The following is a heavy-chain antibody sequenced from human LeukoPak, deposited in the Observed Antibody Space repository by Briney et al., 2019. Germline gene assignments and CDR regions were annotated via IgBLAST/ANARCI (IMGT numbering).Heavy chain of an antibody. CDR2: ISYDGSNK. J-gene: IGHJ4*02. Sequence: PGGSLRLSCAASGFTFSSYAMHWVRQAPGKGLEWVAVISYDGSNKYYADSVKGRFTISRDNSKNTLYLQMNSLRAEDTAVYYCAKAYYGSGSYYTVDYWGQGTLVTVSS. V-gene: IGHV3-30-3*01. D-gene: IGHD3-10*01. CDR3: AKAYYGSGSYYTVDY. CDR1: GFTFSSYA.